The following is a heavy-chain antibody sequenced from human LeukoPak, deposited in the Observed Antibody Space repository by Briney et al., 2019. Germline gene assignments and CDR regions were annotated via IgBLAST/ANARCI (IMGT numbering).Heavy chain of an antibody. D-gene: IGHD2-2*01. J-gene: IGHJ4*02. Sequence: SETLSLTCAVYGVSFSGYYWSWVRQPPGKGLEWVGEINNSGSTNYNESLKRRVTISGDKSNNQFSLKLSSVTAADTAVYYCASLGYCSSTSCYDYWGQGTLVTVSS. CDR3: ASLGYCSSTSCYDY. V-gene: IGHV4-34*01. CDR1: GVSFSGYY. CDR2: INNSGST.